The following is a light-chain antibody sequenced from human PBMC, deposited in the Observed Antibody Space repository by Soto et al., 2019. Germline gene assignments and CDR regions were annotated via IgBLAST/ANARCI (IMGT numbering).Light chain of an antibody. CDR1: QSVSSSY. CDR3: QQYDDWPS. V-gene: IGKV3-15*01. J-gene: IGKJ3*01. CDR2: GAY. Sequence: EIVLTQSPGTLSLSPGERATLSCRASQSVSSSYLAWYRQKPGQAPRLLIFGAYTRASGIPARFSGSGSGTEFTLTISSLQSEDFAVYYCQQYDDWPSFGPGTKVDIK.